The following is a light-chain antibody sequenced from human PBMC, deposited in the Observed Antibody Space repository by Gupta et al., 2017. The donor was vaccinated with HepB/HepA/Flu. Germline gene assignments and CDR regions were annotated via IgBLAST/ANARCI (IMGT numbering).Light chain of an antibody. CDR1: SSNIGGNN. CDR2: SNS. V-gene: IGLV1-44*01. Sequence: QSVLTQPPSASATPGQMVTISCSGSSSNIGGNNVHWYQQVPGPAPKLLMYSNSRRPSGVPDRFSGSKADTSASLAISGLQAEDEGDYYCATGDDSRIGLVFGGGTRLTVL. CDR3: ATGDDSRIGLV. J-gene: IGLJ2*01.